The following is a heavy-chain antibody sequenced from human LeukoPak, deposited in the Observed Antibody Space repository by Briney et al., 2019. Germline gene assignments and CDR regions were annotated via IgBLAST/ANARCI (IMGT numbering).Heavy chain of an antibody. CDR2: IIPFLGIA. CDR3: ARGMAWLEGRDILTPIKEDYFDY. Sequence: ASVKVSCKASGGTFSTYTISWVRQAPRQGLEWMGRIIPFLGIANYAQKFQGRGTITAEKSTSTAYMELSSLRSEDTAVHYCARGMAWLEGRDILTPIKEDYFDYWGQGTLVTVSS. CDR1: GGTFSTYT. D-gene: IGHD3-9*01. V-gene: IGHV1-69*02. J-gene: IGHJ4*02.